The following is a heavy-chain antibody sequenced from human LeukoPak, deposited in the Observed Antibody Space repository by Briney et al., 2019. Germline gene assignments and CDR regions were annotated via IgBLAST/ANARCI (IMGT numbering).Heavy chain of an antibody. J-gene: IGHJ6*03. Sequence: GSSLRLSCAASGFTFSSHGMHWVRQAPGKGLEWVAVIWYDGSNKYYADSVKGRFTISRDNSKNTLYLQVNSLGSEDTAVYYCARAGIVGLYYYYMDVWGKGTTVTVSS. D-gene: IGHD2-21*01. CDR2: IWYDGSNK. CDR1: GFTFSSHG. CDR3: ARAGIVGLYYYYMDV. V-gene: IGHV3-33*01.